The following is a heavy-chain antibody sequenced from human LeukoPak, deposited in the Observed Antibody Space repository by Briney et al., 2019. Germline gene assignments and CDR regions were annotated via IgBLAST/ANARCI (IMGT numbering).Heavy chain of an antibody. CDR3: ARESEWELNAFDI. CDR1: GFTFNSYS. Sequence: GGSLRLSCAASGFTFNSYSMNWVRQAPGKGLEWISKIGTDGSTTYYADSVKGRFTISRDNAKNSVYLQMNSLRAEDTAVYYCARESEWELNAFDIWGQGTMVTVSS. D-gene: IGHD1-26*01. CDR2: IGTDGSTT. V-gene: IGHV3-48*04. J-gene: IGHJ3*02.